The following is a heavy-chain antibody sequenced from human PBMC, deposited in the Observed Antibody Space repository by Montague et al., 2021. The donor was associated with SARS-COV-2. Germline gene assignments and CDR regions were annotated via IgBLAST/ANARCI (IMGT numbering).Heavy chain of an antibody. CDR3: ARDRGGYEPIFFDF. J-gene: IGHJ4*02. Sequence: SLRLSCAASGFTFSSYEMNWVRQVPGKGLEWVSFISVGSGPIFYADSVKGRFPISRDDAKSSLYLQMNSLGAEDTAFFYCARDRGGYEPIFFDFWGQGALVTVSS. CDR1: GFTFSSYE. CDR2: ISVGSGPI. D-gene: IGHD5-12*01. V-gene: IGHV3-48*03.